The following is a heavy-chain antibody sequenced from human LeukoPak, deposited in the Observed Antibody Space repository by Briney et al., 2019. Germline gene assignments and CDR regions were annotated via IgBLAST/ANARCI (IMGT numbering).Heavy chain of an antibody. J-gene: IGHJ4*02. CDR1: GGSISSYY. Sequence: SETLSLTCTVSGGSISSYYWSWIRQPPGKGLKWIGYIYYSGNTNYDPSLKGRVTISVDTSKSQFSMKLSSVTAADTAVYYCARQYYYGSGSPDFDYWGQGTLVTVSS. D-gene: IGHD3-10*01. CDR2: IYYSGNT. V-gene: IGHV4-59*01. CDR3: ARQYYYGSGSPDFDY.